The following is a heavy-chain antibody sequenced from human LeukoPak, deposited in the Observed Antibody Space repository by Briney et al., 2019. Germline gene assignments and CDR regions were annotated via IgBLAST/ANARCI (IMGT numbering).Heavy chain of an antibody. CDR1: GGSISSGDHY. Sequence: PSQTLSLTCTVSGGSISSGDHYWSWLRQPPGKGREGIGYIYYSGSTYYNPSLQSLVTISVDKSKNQFSLKLSSVSAADTAVYYCARDLGNYFDYWGQGTLVTVSS. CDR3: ARDLGNYFDY. CDR2: IYYSGST. D-gene: IGHD7-27*01. V-gene: IGHV4-30-4*01. J-gene: IGHJ4*02.